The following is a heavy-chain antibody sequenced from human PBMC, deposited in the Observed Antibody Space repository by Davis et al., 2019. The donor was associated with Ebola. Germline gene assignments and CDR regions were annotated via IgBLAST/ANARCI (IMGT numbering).Heavy chain of an antibody. J-gene: IGHJ4*02. CDR2: IYPGDSDT. Sequence: GESLKISCKGSGYSFTSYWIGWVRQMPGKGLEWMGIIYPGDSDTRYSPSFQGQVTISADKSISTAYLQWSSLKASDTAMYYCARGASLEELSLSFDYWGQGTLVTVSS. CDR3: ARGASLEELSLSFDY. D-gene: IGHD3-16*02. V-gene: IGHV5-51*01. CDR1: GYSFTSYW.